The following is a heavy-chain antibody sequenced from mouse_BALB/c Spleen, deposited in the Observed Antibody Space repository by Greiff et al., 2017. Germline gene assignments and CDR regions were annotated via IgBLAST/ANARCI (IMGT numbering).Heavy chain of an antibody. CDR1: GYTFTSYY. V-gene: IGHV1S81*02. Sequence: QVHVKQSGAELVKPGASVKLSCKASGYTFTSYYMYWVKQRPGQGLEWIGEINPSNGGTNFNEKFKSKATLTVDKSSSTAYMQLSSLTSEDSAVYYCTRSTYDGYPWFAYWGQGTLVTVSA. CDR2: INPSNGGT. J-gene: IGHJ3*01. D-gene: IGHD2-3*01. CDR3: TRSTYDGYPWFAY.